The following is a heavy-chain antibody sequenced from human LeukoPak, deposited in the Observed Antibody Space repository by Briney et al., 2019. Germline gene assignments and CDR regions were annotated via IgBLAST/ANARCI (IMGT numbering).Heavy chain of an antibody. Sequence: GGSLRLSCAASGFTFSSYAVSWVRQAPGKGLEWVSAISGSGGSTYYADSVKGRFTISRDNSKNTLYPQMNSLRAEDTAVYYCAKVLNPLLRYYFDYWGQGTLVTVSS. V-gene: IGHV3-23*01. D-gene: IGHD2-2*02. J-gene: IGHJ4*02. CDR3: AKVLNPLLRYYFDY. CDR2: ISGSGGST. CDR1: GFTFSSYA.